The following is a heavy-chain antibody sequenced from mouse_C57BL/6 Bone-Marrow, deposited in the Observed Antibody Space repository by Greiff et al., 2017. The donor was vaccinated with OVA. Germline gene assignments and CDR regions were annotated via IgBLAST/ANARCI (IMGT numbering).Heavy chain of an antibody. D-gene: IGHD2-3*01. Sequence: QVQLKQSGAELVRPGTSVKVSCKASGYAFTNYLIEWVKQRPGQGLEWIGVINPGSGGTNYNEKFKGKATLTADTSSSTAYMQLSSLTSEDSAVYFCARADGYWTYWYFDVWGTGTTVTVSS. CDR3: ARADGYWTYWYFDV. CDR1: GYAFTNYL. V-gene: IGHV1-54*01. J-gene: IGHJ1*03. CDR2: INPGSGGT.